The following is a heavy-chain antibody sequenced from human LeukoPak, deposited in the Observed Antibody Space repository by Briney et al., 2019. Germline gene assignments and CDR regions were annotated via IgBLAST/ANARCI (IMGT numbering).Heavy chain of an antibody. CDR3: AKDSSATFFSDHSFDF. Sequence: GGSLRLSYAASGFTFTAYVMRWVRQAPGKGLEWVAFIRSDGSDEYYADSVKGRFTISRDNSKNTLYLQMNSLRAEDTAVYYCAKDSSATFFSDHSFDFWGQGTLVTVSS. CDR1: GFTFTAYV. D-gene: IGHD2-21*02. J-gene: IGHJ4*02. CDR2: IRSDGSDE. V-gene: IGHV3-30*02.